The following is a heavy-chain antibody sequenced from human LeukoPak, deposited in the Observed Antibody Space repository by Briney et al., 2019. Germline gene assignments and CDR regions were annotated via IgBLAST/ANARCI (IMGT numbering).Heavy chain of an antibody. D-gene: IGHD3-22*01. CDR2: IYYSGST. Sequence: PSQTLSLTCTVSGGSISSGGYYWSWIRQHPGKGLEWIGYIYYSGSTYYNPSLKSRVTISVDTSKNQFSLKLSSVTAADTAVYYCARAGDYYDSSGPGAFDIWGQGTMVTVSS. J-gene: IGHJ3*02. V-gene: IGHV4-31*03. CDR3: ARAGDYYDSSGPGAFDI. CDR1: GGSISSGGYY.